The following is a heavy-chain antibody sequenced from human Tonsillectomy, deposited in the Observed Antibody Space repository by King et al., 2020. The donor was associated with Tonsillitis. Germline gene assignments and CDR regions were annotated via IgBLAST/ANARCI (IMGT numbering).Heavy chain of an antibody. V-gene: IGHV3-43D*03. CDR2: ISWVGDST. CDR3: AKAPGDRRGPYGMDG. Sequence: VQLVESGGVVVQPGGSLRLSCAASGFTFDVYAIHWVRQAPGKGLEWVSLISWVGDSTYYADSGKGRFTISRDNSKNSLYLQMNSLRVEDTALCYCAKAPGDRRGPYGMDGWGQATTVTVSS. J-gene: IGHJ6*02. CDR1: GFTFDVYA. D-gene: IGHD6-19*01.